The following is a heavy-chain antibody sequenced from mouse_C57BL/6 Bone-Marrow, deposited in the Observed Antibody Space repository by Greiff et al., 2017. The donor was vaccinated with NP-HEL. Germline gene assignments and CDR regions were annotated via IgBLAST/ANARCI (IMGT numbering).Heavy chain of an antibody. Sequence: VQLQQSGAELVKPGASVKISCKASGYAFSSYWMNWVKQRPGKGLEWIGQIYPGDGDTNYNGKFKGKGTLTADKSSSTAYRQLSSLTSEDSAVYFSARKDDGYFAYWGQGTLVTVSA. J-gene: IGHJ3*01. V-gene: IGHV1-80*01. CDR3: ARKDDGYFAY. CDR2: IYPGDGDT. D-gene: IGHD2-3*01. CDR1: GYAFSSYW.